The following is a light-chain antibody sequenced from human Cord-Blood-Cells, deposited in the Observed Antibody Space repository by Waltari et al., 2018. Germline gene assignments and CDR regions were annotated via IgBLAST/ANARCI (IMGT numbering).Light chain of an antibody. CDR1: QSVSSSY. V-gene: IGKV3-20*01. J-gene: IGKJ4*01. CDR2: GAS. CDR3: QQYGSSPLT. Sequence: EIVLTPSPGTLSLSPGERATLSCRASQSVSSSYLAWYQQKPGQAPRLLIYGASSRATGIPDRFRGSGSGTDFTLTISRLEPEDFAVYYCQQYGSSPLTFGGGTKVEIK.